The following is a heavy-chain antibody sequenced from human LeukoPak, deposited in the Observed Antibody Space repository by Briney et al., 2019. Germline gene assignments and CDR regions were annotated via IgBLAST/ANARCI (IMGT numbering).Heavy chain of an antibody. CDR2: IIPIFGTA. CDR3: ARDPYYHDANPRDDY. CDR1: GGTFSSYA. D-gene: IGHD3-22*01. Sequence: GASVKVSCKASGGTFSSYAISWVRQAPGQGLEWMGGIIPIFGTANYAQKFQGRVTITADESTSTAYMELSSLRSEDTAVYYCARDPYYHDANPRDDYWGQGTLVTVSS. V-gene: IGHV1-69*13. J-gene: IGHJ4*02.